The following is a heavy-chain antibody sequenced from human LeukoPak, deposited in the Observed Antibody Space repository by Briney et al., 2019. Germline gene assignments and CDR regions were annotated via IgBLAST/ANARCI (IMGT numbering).Heavy chain of an antibody. V-gene: IGHV3-23*01. CDR1: GFTFSSYA. D-gene: IGHD4-17*01. CDR2: LSGSGGST. Sequence: SGGSLTLSCAASGFTFSSYAMSWVRQAQGQGLEWVSALSGSGGSTYYADSVKGRFTIYRDNSKNTLYLQMNSLRAEDTAVYYCAKGFSDYGDSPLAYFQHWGQGTLVTVSS. CDR3: AKGFSDYGDSPLAYFQH. J-gene: IGHJ1*01.